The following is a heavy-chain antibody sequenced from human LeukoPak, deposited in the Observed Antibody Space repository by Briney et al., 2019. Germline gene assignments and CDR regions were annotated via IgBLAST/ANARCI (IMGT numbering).Heavy chain of an antibody. Sequence: SVTVSFKASGGTFSSYAISWVRQGPGQGLEWMGRIIPILGIANYAQKFQGRVTITADKSTSTAYMELSSLRSEDTAVYYCASDVDIVATDWVAYWGQGTLVTVSS. D-gene: IGHD5-12*01. CDR3: ASDVDIVATDWVAY. CDR2: IIPILGIA. V-gene: IGHV1-69*04. CDR1: GGTFSSYA. J-gene: IGHJ4*02.